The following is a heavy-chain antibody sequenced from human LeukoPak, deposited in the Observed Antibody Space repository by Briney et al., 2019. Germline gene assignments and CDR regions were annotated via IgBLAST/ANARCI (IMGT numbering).Heavy chain of an antibody. CDR3: VREARATADF. V-gene: IGHV1-2*02. CDR2: INSGSGDT. D-gene: IGHD1-26*01. J-gene: IGHJ4*02. CDR1: AFTFTDYH. Sequence: ASVKVSCNASAFTFTDYHMHWVRQAPGQGLEWMGWINSGSGDTNYAQKFQGRVTVTRDTSIRTTYMELSNLRSDDTAVYYCVREARATADFWGQGTLVTVSS.